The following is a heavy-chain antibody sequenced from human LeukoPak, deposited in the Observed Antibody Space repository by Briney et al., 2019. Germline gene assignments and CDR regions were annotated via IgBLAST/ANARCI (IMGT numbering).Heavy chain of an antibody. D-gene: IGHD4-11*01. Sequence: GSSVKVSCKASGGTFSSYAISWVRRAPGQGLEWMGGIIPIFGTANYAQKFQGRVTITADESTSTAYMELSSLRSEDTAVYYCARDLASGDYTYAFDIWGQGTMVTVSS. CDR3: ARDLASGDYTYAFDI. CDR2: IIPIFGTA. J-gene: IGHJ3*02. CDR1: GGTFSSYA. V-gene: IGHV1-69*01.